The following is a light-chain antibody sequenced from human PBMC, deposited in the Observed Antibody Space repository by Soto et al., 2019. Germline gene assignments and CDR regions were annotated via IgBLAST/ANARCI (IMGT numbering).Light chain of an antibody. J-gene: IGLJ3*02. Sequence: QSALTQPASVSGSPGQSITISCTGTSSDVGGYNYVSWYQQHPGKAPKLMIYDVSNRPSGVSDRFSGSKSGSTASLTISGLQPEDEADYYCSSYTTSSTLVFGGGTQLT. V-gene: IGLV2-14*03. CDR3: SSYTTSSTLV. CDR2: DVS. CDR1: SSDVGGYNY.